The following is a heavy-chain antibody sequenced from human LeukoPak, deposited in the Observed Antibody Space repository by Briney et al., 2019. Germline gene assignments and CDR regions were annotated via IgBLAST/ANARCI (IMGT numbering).Heavy chain of an antibody. CDR1: GGSISTTSFY. CDR3: ARAPSMVRNYFDY. V-gene: IGHV4-39*07. D-gene: IGHD5-18*01. Sequence: SETLSLTCTVSGGSISTTSFYWAWIRQPPGKGLEWIGSIYFSGTTHYNPSLKSRVTISVDTSKNQFSLKLSSVTAADTAVYYCARAPSMVRNYFDYWGQGTLVTVSS. CDR2: IYFSGTT. J-gene: IGHJ4*02.